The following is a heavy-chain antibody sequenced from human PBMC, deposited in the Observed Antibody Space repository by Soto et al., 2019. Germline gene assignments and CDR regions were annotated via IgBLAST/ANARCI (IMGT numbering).Heavy chain of an antibody. CDR3: ARNEYSSSDYFDY. V-gene: IGHV3-30-3*01. J-gene: IGHJ4*02. CDR1: GFTFSSYA. Sequence: PGGSLRLSCAASGFTFSSYAMHWVRQAPGKGLEWVAVISYDGSNKYYADSVKGRFTISRDNSKNTLYLQMNSLRAEDTAVYYCARNEYSSSDYFDYWGQGTLVTVSS. CDR2: ISYDGSNK. D-gene: IGHD6-6*01.